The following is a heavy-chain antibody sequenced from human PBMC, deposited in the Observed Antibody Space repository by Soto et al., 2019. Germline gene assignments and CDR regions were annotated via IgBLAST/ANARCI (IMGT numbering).Heavy chain of an antibody. CDR3: ARVEYYDFWSGWMTAVNNSFHP. CDR2: ISAYNGNT. Sequence: ASVKVSCKASGYTFTSYGISWVRQAPGQGLEWMGCISAYNGNTNYAQKLQGRVTMTTDTSTSTAYMELRSLRSDDTAVYYCARVEYYDFWSGWMTAVNNSFHPWGQAILVTVSS. J-gene: IGHJ5*02. V-gene: IGHV1-18*04. CDR1: GYTFTSYG. D-gene: IGHD3-3*01.